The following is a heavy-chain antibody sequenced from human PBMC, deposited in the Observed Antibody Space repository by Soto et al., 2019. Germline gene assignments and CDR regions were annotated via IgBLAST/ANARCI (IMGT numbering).Heavy chain of an antibody. CDR3: ARDWARRMAGNPDDY. J-gene: IGHJ4*02. CDR1: GFTFSSYA. V-gene: IGHV3-30-3*01. D-gene: IGHD6-19*01. Sequence: GGSLRLSCAASGFTFSSYAMHWVRQAPGKGLEWVAVISYDGSNKYYADSVKGRFTISRDNSKNTLYLQMNSLRAEDTAVYYCARDWARRMAGNPDDYWGQGTLVTVSS. CDR2: ISYDGSNK.